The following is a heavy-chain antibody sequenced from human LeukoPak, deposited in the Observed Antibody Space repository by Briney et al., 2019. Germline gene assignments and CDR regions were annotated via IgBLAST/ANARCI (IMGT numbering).Heavy chain of an antibody. V-gene: IGHV3-30*02. D-gene: IGHD3-22*01. J-gene: IGHJ5*02. CDR2: IRYDGNNK. CDR1: GFSFSSLG. Sequence: GSLRLSCEASGFSFSSLGLHWVRQAPGKGLEWVAFIRYDGNNKYFADSVKGRFTISRDNSKNTVYLQMNSLKPEDTAVYHCAKDTGDYYDTSGNYYAGWLDPWGQGTLVTVPS. CDR3: AKDTGDYYDTSGNYYAGWLDP.